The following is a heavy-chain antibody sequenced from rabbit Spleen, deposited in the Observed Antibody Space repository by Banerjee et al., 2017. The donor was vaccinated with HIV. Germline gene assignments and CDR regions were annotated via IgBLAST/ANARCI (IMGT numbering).Heavy chain of an antibody. CDR3: ARDSGSSFSSYGMDL. Sequence: QQQLEESGEGLVKPGGTLTLTCKASGLDFSSSYWMCWVRQAPGKGLELIACIETGSSGFTYFASWAKGRFTCSKTSSTTVTLQMTSLTAADTATYFCARDSGSSFSSYGMDLWGPGTLVTVS. CDR1: GLDFSSSYW. CDR2: IETGSSGFT. J-gene: IGHJ6*01. V-gene: IGHV1S45*01. D-gene: IGHD8-1*01.